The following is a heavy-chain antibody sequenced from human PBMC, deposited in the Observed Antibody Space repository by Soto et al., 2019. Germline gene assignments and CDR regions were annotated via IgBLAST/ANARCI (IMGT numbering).Heavy chain of an antibody. CDR2: IIPIFGTA. D-gene: IGHD6-13*01. Sequence: SVKVSCKASGGTFSSYAISWVRQAPGQGREWMGGIIPIFGTANYAQKFQGRVTITADESTSTAYMELSSLRSEDTAVYYCARDPWYSSTQLGGNWFDPWGQGXLVTVYS. CDR3: ARDPWYSSTQLGGNWFDP. V-gene: IGHV1-69*13. J-gene: IGHJ5*02. CDR1: GGTFSSYA.